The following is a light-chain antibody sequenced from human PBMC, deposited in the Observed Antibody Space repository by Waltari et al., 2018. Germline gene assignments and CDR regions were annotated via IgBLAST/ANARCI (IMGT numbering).Light chain of an antibody. Sequence: EIVLTQSPGPLSLSPGERATLSCRASQSVGRSLAWYQQKPGQAPRPLIYGASSRATGTPGRFRGIGSGTDFSLAISSLEPEDFAVYYCQHYVNLPATFGQGTKVEIK. J-gene: IGKJ1*01. CDR3: QHYVNLPAT. V-gene: IGKV3-20*01. CDR2: GAS. CDR1: QSVGRS.